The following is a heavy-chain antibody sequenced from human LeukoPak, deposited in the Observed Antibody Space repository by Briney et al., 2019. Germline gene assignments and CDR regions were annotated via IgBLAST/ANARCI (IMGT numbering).Heavy chain of an antibody. Sequence: GASVKVSCKASGYTFNNYGITWVRQAPGQGLEWMGWISAYNGNTNYAQKLQGRVTMTTDTSTSTAYMELRSLRSDDTAVYYCARVYSSGWYGENWFDPWGQGTLVTVSS. V-gene: IGHV1-18*01. D-gene: IGHD6-19*01. CDR2: ISAYNGNT. CDR3: ARVYSSGWYGENWFDP. CDR1: GYTFNNYG. J-gene: IGHJ5*02.